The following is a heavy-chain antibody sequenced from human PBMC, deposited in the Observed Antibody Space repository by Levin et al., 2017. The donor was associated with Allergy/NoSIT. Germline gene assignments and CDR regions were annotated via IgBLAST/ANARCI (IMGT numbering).Heavy chain of an antibody. D-gene: IGHD3-10*01. Sequence: ASVKVSCAASGFTFSSYAMSWVRQAPGKGLEWVSAISGSGGSTYYADSVKGRFTISRDNSKNTLYLQMNSLRAEDTAVYYCANNVWFGELFFDYWGQGTLVTVSS. CDR2: ISGSGGST. CDR3: ANNVWFGELFFDY. CDR1: GFTFSSYA. J-gene: IGHJ4*02. V-gene: IGHV3-23*01.